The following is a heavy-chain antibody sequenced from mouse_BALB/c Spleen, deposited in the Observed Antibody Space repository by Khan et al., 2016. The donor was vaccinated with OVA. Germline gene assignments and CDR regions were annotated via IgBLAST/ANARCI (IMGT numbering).Heavy chain of an antibody. Sequence: EVELVESGGDLVEPGGSLKLSCAASGFTFSTYGMSWVRQPPDKRLEWVATISTGGHYTYYPDSVRGRFSISRDNAKNTLYLQMTSLESEETASFYCARLAYYYDSEGFAYWGQGTLVTVSA. CDR3: ARLAYYYDSEGFAY. V-gene: IGHV5-6*01. CDR1: GFTFSTYG. CDR2: ISTGGHYT. J-gene: IGHJ3*01. D-gene: IGHD1-1*01.